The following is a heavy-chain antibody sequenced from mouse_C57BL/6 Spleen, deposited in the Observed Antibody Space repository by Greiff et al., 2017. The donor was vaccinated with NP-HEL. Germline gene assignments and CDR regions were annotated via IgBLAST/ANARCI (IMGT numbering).Heavy chain of an antibody. J-gene: IGHJ2*01. V-gene: IGHV1-82*01. Sequence: VQLVESGPELVKPGASVKISCKASGYAFSSSWMNWVKQRPGKGLEWIGRIYPGDGDTNYNGKFKGKATLTADKSSSTAYMQLSSLTSEDSAVYFCARGYDWDYFDYWGQGTTLTVSS. CDR2: IYPGDGDT. D-gene: IGHD2-4*01. CDR3: ARGYDWDYFDY. CDR1: GYAFSSSW.